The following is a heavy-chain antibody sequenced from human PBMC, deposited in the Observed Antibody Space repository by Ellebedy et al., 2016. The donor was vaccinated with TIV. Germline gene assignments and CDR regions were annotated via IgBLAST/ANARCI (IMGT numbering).Heavy chain of an antibody. CDR3: ASGYYDSSGIYGMDV. V-gene: IGHV3-7*01. J-gene: IGHJ6*02. CDR1: GFTFSSYW. D-gene: IGHD3-22*01. Sequence: GESLKISCAASGFTFSSYWMSWVRQAPGKGLEWVANIKQDGSEKYYVDSVKGRFTISRDNAKNSLYLQMNSLRAEDTAVYYCASGYYDSSGIYGMDVWGQGTTVTVSS. CDR2: IKQDGSEK.